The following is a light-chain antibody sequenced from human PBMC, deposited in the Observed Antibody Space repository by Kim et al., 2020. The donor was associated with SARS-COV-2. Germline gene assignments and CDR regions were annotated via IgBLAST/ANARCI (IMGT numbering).Light chain of an antibody. V-gene: IGKV3-20*01. CDR2: DAS. CDR3: QQYGSSRIS. Sequence: VSPGERATLSCRASQSVATYLAWYQQKPGQAPRLLVSDASSRATGIPDRFSGSGSGTDFTLTISRLEPEDFAVYYCQQYGSSRISFGQGTRLDIK. J-gene: IGKJ5*01. CDR1: QSVATY.